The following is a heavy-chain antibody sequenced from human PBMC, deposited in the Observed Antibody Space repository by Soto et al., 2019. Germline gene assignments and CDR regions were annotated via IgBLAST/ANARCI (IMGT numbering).Heavy chain of an antibody. CDR1: GYVFTGYY. CDR3: ARWGPYYDSSGYYQYYYYGMDV. D-gene: IGHD3-22*01. J-gene: IGHJ6*02. Sequence: GASVKVSCKASGYVFTGYYIHWVRQAPGQGLEWMGWINTNTGNPTYAQGFTGRFVFSLDTSVSTAYLQICSLKAEDTAVYYCARWGPYYDSSGYYQYYYYGMDVWGQGTTVTVSS. V-gene: IGHV7-4-1*01. CDR2: INTNTGNP.